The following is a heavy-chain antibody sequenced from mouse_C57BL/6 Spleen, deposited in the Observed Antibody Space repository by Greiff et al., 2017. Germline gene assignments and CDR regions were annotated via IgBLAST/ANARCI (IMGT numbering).Heavy chain of an antibody. CDR1: GFNIKDDY. CDR3: TSGLRAHYYGSSLFDY. CDR2: IDPENGDT. Sequence: VQLQQSGAELVRPGASVKLSCTASGFNIKDDYMHWVKQRPEQGLEWIGWIDPENGDTEYASKFQGKATLAADTSSNTAYLQLSILTSEDTAVYYCTSGLRAHYYGSSLFDYWGQGTTLTVSS. D-gene: IGHD1-1*01. J-gene: IGHJ2*01. V-gene: IGHV14-4*01.